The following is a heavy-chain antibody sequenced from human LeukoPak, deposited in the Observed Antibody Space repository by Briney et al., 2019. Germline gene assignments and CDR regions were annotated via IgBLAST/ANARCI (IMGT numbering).Heavy chain of an antibody. V-gene: IGHV4-31*03. CDR3: ARHLALIVHIPSNDAFDI. J-gene: IGHJ3*02. D-gene: IGHD3-9*01. CDR2: IYYSGST. Sequence: TSQTLSLTCTVSGGSISSGGYYWSWIRQHPGKGLEWIGYIYYSGSTYYNPSLKSRVTISVDTSKNQFSLKLSSVTAADTAVYYCARHLALIVHIPSNDAFDIWGQGTLGTVSS. CDR1: GGSISSGGYY.